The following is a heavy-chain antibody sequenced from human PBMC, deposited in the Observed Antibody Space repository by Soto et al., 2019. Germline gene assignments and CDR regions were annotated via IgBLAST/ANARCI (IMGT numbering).Heavy chain of an antibody. CDR3: ARVLGYYYYYYGMDV. D-gene: IGHD3-10*01. V-gene: IGHV4-39*02. J-gene: IGHJ6*02. CDR1: GGSISSSSYY. Sequence: PSETLSLTCTVSGGSISSSSYYWGWIRQPPGKGLEWIGSIYYSGSTYYNPSLKSRVTMSVDTSNNQFSLKLSSVTAADTAVYYCARVLGYYYYYYGMDVWGQGTTVTVSS. CDR2: IYYSGST.